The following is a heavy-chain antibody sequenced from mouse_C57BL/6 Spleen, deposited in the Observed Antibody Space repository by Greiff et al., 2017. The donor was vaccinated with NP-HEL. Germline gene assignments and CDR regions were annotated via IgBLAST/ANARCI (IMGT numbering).Heavy chain of an antibody. CDR2: IWTGGGT. J-gene: IGHJ3*01. D-gene: IGHD2-1*01. CDR3: ARNEDGNYEAWFAY. V-gene: IGHV2-9-1*01. Sequence: VKLMESGPGLVAPSQSLSITCTVSGFSLTSYAISWVRQPPGKGLEWLGVIWTGGGTNYNSALKSRLSISKDNSKSQVFLKMNSLQTDDTARYYCARNEDGNYEAWFAYWGQGTLVTVSA. CDR1: GFSLTSYA.